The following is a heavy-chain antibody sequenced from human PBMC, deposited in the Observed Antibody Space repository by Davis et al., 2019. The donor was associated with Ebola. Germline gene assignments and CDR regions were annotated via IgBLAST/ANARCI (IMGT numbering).Heavy chain of an antibody. CDR2: INPSGGST. J-gene: IGHJ6*02. Sequence: AASVKVSCKASGYTFTSYYMHWVRQAPGQGLEWMGIINPSGGSTSYAQKFQGRVTMTRDTSTSTAYMELSSLRSEDTAVYYCASPYCSSTSCYSGYYYYYGMDVWGQGTTVTVSS. CDR3: ASPYCSSTSCYSGYYYYYGMDV. V-gene: IGHV1-46*01. D-gene: IGHD2-2*02. CDR1: GYTFTSYY.